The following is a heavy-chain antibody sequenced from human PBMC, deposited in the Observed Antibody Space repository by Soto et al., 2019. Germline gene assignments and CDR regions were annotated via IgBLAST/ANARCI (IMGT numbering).Heavy chain of an antibody. Sequence: SETLSLTCTFSGGSISSYYWSWIRQPPGKGLEWIGYIYYSGSTNYNPSLKSRVTISVDTSKNQFSLKLSSVTAADTAVYYCARHDRRFVRKFDPWGQGTLVTVS. CDR3: ARHDRRFVRKFDP. D-gene: IGHD3-10*01. CDR2: IYYSGST. V-gene: IGHV4-59*08. J-gene: IGHJ5*02. CDR1: GGSISSYY.